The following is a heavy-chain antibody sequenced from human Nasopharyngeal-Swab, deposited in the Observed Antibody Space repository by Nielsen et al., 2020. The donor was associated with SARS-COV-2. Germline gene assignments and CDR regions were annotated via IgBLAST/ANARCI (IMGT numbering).Heavy chain of an antibody. V-gene: IGHV4-61*01. CDR2: IYYSGST. CDR3: ARETYYYGSGSYRAFDY. Sequence: SDTLSLTCTVSGGSVSSGSYYWSWIRQPPGKGLEWIGYIYYSGSTNYNPSLKSRVTISVDTSKNQFSLKLSSVTAADTAVYYCARETYYYGSGSYRAFDYWGQGTLVTVSS. CDR1: GGSVSSGSYY. D-gene: IGHD3-10*01. J-gene: IGHJ4*02.